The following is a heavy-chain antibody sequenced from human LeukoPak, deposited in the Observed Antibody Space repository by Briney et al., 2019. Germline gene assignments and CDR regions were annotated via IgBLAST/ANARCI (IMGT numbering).Heavy chain of an antibody. V-gene: IGHV3-33*01. J-gene: IGHJ5*02. D-gene: IGHD3-22*01. CDR1: GFTFSNYG. Sequence: AGGSLRLSCAASGFTFSNYGMHWVRQAPGKGLEWVAVIWYDGSNKYYADSVKGRFTISRDNSKNTVYLQMNSLRAEDTAVYYCARSSGWYDHWGQGTLVTVSS. CDR3: ARSSGWYDH. CDR2: IWYDGSNK.